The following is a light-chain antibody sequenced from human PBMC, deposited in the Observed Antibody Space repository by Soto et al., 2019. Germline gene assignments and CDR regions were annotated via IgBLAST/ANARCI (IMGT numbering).Light chain of an antibody. J-gene: IGKJ5*01. CDR1: QSVGSN. V-gene: IGKV3-20*01. CDR3: QQYGSSPSIT. CDR2: GAS. Sequence: IVMTQSPATLSLSPGERVTLSCRARQSVGSNLAWYQQKPGQAPRLLIYGASTRATGIPARFSGSGSGTDFTPTIRRLEPEDFAVYYCQQYGSSPSITFGQGTRLEIK.